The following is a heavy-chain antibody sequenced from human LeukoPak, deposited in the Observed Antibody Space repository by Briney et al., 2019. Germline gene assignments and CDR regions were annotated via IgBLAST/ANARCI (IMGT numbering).Heavy chain of an antibody. D-gene: IGHD6-13*01. Sequence: GGSLRLSCVGSGVTFNGQWMNWVRQAPGQGLEWVAHIKHDGSEKYYVDSVKGRFTISRDDAKNSLSLQLNSARAEDTALYYCAYSNNFNYWGRGTLVTVSP. CDR1: GVTFNGQW. CDR3: AYSNNFNY. CDR2: IKHDGSEK. J-gene: IGHJ4*02. V-gene: IGHV3-7*01.